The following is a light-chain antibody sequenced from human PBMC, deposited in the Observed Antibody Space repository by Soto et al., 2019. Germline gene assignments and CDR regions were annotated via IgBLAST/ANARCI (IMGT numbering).Light chain of an antibody. Sequence: DSQMTQAPSTLSASVGDSVTITCRASQSISSWLACYNQNPGKAPNRLIYKASSLESGVPSRFSGSGSGTDFTLTISSLQPDDFATDYCQQYNSYPLTLGGGTKVEIK. CDR3: QQYNSYPLT. J-gene: IGKJ4*01. CDR2: KAS. V-gene: IGKV1-5*03. CDR1: QSISSW.